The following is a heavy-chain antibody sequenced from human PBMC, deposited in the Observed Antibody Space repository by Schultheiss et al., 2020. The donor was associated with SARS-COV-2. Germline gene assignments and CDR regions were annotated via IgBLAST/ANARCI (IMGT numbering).Heavy chain of an antibody. Sequence: ASVKVSCKASGYTFTGYYMHWVRQAPGQGLEWMGWINPNSGGTNYAQKVQGRVTMTKDTSTSTAYMELRSLRSADTAMYYCARVPWDQDYWGQGTTVTVSS. CDR2: INPNSGGT. D-gene: IGHD1-26*01. CDR3: ARVPWDQDY. CDR1: GYTFTGYY. V-gene: IGHV1-2*02. J-gene: IGHJ4*03.